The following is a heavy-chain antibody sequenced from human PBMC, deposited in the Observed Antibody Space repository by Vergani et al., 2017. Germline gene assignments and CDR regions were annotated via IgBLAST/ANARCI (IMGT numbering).Heavy chain of an antibody. J-gene: IGHJ4*02. CDR1: GGSFSNYF. Sequence: QVQLQQWGAGLLKPSETLSITFAVYGGSFSNYFWSWVRQPPGQGLEWIGEVNQRGTANYNQSLKNRVTISTDASKNHFSLKLSSVPAADTAVYYCAGGVRGLTGYYFRDFDNCGQGALVAVSS. CDR2: VNQRGTA. V-gene: IGHV4-34*01. CDR3: AGGVRGLTGYYFRDFDN. D-gene: IGHD3-22*01.